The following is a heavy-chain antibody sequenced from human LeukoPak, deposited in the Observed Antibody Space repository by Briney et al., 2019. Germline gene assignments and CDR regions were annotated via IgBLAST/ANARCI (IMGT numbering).Heavy chain of an antibody. Sequence: SETLSLTCAVYGGSFSGYYWSWIRQPPGKGLEGIGEINHSGSTNYNPSLKSRVTISVDTSKNQFSLKLSSVTAADTAVYYCASSQRARYCSSTSCSNYYYYMDVWGKGTTVTISS. CDR2: INHSGST. J-gene: IGHJ6*03. V-gene: IGHV4-34*01. CDR3: ASSQRARYCSSTSCSNYYYYMDV. CDR1: GGSFSGYY. D-gene: IGHD2-2*01.